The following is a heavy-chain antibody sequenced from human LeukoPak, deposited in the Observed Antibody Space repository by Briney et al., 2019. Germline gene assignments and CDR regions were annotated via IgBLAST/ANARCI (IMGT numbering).Heavy chain of an antibody. V-gene: IGHV3-23*01. D-gene: IGHD1-1*01. J-gene: IGHJ4*02. Sequence: PGGSLRLSCAASGFTFSSYAMSWVRQAPGKGLVWVAVVKADGNSNYAASVKGRFTASRDNAKNTLYLQMNNLRVEDTALYFCHPLAYTSDWGQGALVTVSS. CDR3: HPLAYTSD. CDR1: GFTFSSYA. CDR2: VKADGNS.